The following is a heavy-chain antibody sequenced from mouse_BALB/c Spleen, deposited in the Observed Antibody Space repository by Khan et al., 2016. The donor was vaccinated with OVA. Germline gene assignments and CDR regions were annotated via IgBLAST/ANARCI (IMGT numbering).Heavy chain of an antibody. J-gene: IGHJ2*01. CDR3: ARTARIKY. CDR1: GYSITSGYG. D-gene: IGHD1-2*01. V-gene: IGHV3-2*02. Sequence: EVKLLESGPGLVKSSQSLSLTCTVTGYSITSGYGWNWIRQFPGNKLEWMGYISYSGSTNYNPSLQSRISITRDTSKNQFFLQLNSVTTEDTATYYCARTARIKYWGQGTTLTVSS. CDR2: ISYSGST.